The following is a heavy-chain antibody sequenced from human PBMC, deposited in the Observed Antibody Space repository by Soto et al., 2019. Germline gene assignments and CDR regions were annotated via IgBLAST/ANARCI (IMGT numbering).Heavy chain of an antibody. CDR2: IYHSGTT. CDR3: ARGERQPHRDY. J-gene: IGHJ4*02. Sequence: SRSVTECVSGGSTNNSKRWSRVRQPPGKGLEWIGEIYHSGTTTYNPSLKSRVIISVDKSKNQFSLKVTSVTDADTAVYFCARGERQPHRDYCGQGTLVTVSS. CDR1: GGSTNNSKR. V-gene: IGHV4-4*01. D-gene: IGHD1-1*01.